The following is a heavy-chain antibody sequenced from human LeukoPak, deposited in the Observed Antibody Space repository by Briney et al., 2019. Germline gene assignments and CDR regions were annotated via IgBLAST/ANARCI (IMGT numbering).Heavy chain of an antibody. D-gene: IGHD3-22*01. J-gene: IGHJ4*02. CDR3: ARANDVSGYSTEVYFDY. V-gene: IGHV4-59*06. Sequence: SETLSLTCTVSGGSISSYYWSWIRQHPGKGLEWIGYIYYSGSTYYNPSLKCRVTISVDTSKNQSSLKLSSVTAADTAVYYCARANDVSGYSTEVYFDYWGQGTLVTVSS. CDR2: IYYSGST. CDR1: GGSISSYY.